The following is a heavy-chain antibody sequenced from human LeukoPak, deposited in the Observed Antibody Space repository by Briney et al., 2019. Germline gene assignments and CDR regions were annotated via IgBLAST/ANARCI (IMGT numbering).Heavy chain of an antibody. CDR1: GFTFSSYG. CDR2: ISYDGSNK. V-gene: IGHV3-30*18. D-gene: IGHD2-15*01. Sequence: GRSPRLSCAASGFTFSSYGMHWVRQAPGKGLEWVAVISYDGSNKYYADSVKGRFTISRDNSKNTLYLQMNSLRAEDTAVYYCAKDLDGGYDYYYGMDVWGQGTTVTVSS. J-gene: IGHJ6*02. CDR3: AKDLDGGYDYYYGMDV.